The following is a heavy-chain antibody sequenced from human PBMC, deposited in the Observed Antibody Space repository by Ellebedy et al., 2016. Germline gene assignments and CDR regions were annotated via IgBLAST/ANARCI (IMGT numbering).Heavy chain of an antibody. J-gene: IGHJ4*02. Sequence: ASVKVSCXASGYTFTGYYIHWVRQAPGQGLEWMGWTNPNSGGTSYAQNFQGRVTMTRDTSISTAYMELSRLRSDDTAVYYCAREVTNTSCSGGCGVFDYWGQGALVTVSS. CDR1: GYTFTGYY. V-gene: IGHV1-2*02. D-gene: IGHD2-2*01. CDR2: TNPNSGGT. CDR3: AREVTNTSCSGGCGVFDY.